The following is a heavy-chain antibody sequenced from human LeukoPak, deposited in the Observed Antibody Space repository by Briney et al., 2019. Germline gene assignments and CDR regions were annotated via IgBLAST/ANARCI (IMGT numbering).Heavy chain of an antibody. CDR1: GFTFSSYS. Sequence: GGSLRLSCAPSGFTFSSYSMNWVRQAPGTGLEWVSSFSSGSDYIYYADSVKGRFTISRDNAKNSLYLQMTSLRAEDTAVYYCASTNHYYGSGTYDYYLDYWGQGTLLTVSS. V-gene: IGHV3-21*01. J-gene: IGHJ4*02. CDR3: ASTNHYYGSGTYDYYLDY. D-gene: IGHD3-10*01. CDR2: FSSGSDYI.